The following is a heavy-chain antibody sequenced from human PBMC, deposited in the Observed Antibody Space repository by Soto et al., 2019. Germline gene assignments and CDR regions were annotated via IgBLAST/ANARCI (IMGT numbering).Heavy chain of an antibody. Sequence: GGSLRLSCAASGFTFSSYSMNWVRQAPGKGLEWVSSISSSSSYIYYADSVKGRFAISRDNAKNSLYLQMNSLRAEDTAVYYCARAYYDFWSGYYDPYYYYMDVWGKGTTVTVSS. CDR1: GFTFSSYS. CDR3: ARAYYDFWSGYYDPYYYYMDV. J-gene: IGHJ6*03. D-gene: IGHD3-3*01. V-gene: IGHV3-21*01. CDR2: ISSSSSYI.